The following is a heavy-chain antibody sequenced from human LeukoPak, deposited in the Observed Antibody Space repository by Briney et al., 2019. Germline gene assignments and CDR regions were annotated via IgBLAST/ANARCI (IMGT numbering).Heavy chain of an antibody. CDR3: AREGHRAARPSWYYYYYMDV. D-gene: IGHD6-6*01. J-gene: IGHJ6*03. CDR1: GGSISSGSYY. Sequence: SETLSLTCTVSGGSISSGSYYWSWIRQPAGKGLEWIGRIYTSGSTNYNPSLKSRVTISVDTSKNQFSLKLSSVTAADTAVYYCAREGHRAARPSWYYYYYMDVWGKGTTVTVSS. CDR2: IYTSGST. V-gene: IGHV4-61*02.